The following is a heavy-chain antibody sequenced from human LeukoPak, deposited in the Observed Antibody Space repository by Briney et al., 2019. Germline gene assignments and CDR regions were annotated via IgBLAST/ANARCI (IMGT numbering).Heavy chain of an antibody. Sequence: SETLSLTCAVYGGSFSGYYWSWIRQPPGKGLEWIGEINHGGSTNYNPSLKSRVTISVDTSKNQFSLKLNSVTAADTAVYYCASVAVPAAPVFDYCGHGTLVTVSS. D-gene: IGHD2-2*01. J-gene: IGHJ4*01. CDR2: INHGGST. V-gene: IGHV4-34*01. CDR1: GGSFSGYY. CDR3: ASVAVPAAPVFDY.